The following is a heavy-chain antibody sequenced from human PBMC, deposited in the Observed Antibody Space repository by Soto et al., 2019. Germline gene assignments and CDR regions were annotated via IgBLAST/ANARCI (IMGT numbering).Heavy chain of an antibody. CDR3: ASIAAAGTEYYWFDP. CDR2: INPNSGGT. V-gene: IGHV1-2*02. Sequence: VKVSCKASGYTFTGYYMHWVRQAPGQGLEWMGWINPNSGGTNYAQKFQGRVTMTRDTSISTAYMELSRLRSDDTAVYYCASIAAAGTEYYWFDPWGQGILVTVSS. D-gene: IGHD6-13*01. J-gene: IGHJ5*02. CDR1: GYTFTGYY.